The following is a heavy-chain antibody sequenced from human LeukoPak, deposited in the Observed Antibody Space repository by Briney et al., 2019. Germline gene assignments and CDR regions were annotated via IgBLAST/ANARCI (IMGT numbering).Heavy chain of an antibody. V-gene: IGHV4-59*01. J-gene: IGHJ4*02. Sequence: SETLSLTCSVSGGSISSYYWSWIRQPPGKRLEWIGYIYYSGSTDYNPSLKSRVTISVDTSKNQFSLKLTSVTTADTAVYYCARSEWDYYDSSGYYIFDYWGQGTLVTVSS. CDR2: IYYSGST. D-gene: IGHD3-22*01. CDR3: ARSEWDYYDSSGYYIFDY. CDR1: GGSISSYY.